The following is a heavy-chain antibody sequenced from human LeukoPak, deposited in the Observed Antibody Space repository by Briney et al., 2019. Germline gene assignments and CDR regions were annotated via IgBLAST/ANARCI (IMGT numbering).Heavy chain of an antibody. CDR3: ARGDDFSGDH. D-gene: IGHD1-1*01. CDR1: GFTFSNFW. V-gene: IGHV3-7*04. J-gene: IGHJ4*02. CDR2: IHPEGNEK. Sequence: PGGSLRPSCAFCGFTFSNFWMSWVRQAPGRGLEWVANIHPEGNEKYHVESVKGRFTISRDNAKNSLFLQMNGLRVEDTAVYYCARGDDFSGDHWGQGTLVTVSS.